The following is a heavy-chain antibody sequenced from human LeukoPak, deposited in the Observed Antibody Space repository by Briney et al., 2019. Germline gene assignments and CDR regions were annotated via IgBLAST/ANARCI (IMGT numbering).Heavy chain of an antibody. CDR2: IYSSGST. J-gene: IGHJ4*02. CDR1: GGSISNYY. D-gene: IGHD3-3*01. Sequence: NASETLSLTCTVSGGSISNYYWSWIRQPAGKGLEWIGRIYSSGSTNYNPSLKSRVTMSVDTSKNQFSLKLSSVTAADTAAYYCARGGPLYDFWSGYATIWGQGTLVTVSS. V-gene: IGHV4-4*07. CDR3: ARGGPLYDFWSGYATI.